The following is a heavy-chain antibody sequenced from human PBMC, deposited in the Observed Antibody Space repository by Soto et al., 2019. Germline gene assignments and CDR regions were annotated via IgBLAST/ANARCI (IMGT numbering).Heavy chain of an antibody. J-gene: IGHJ6*02. CDR2: TYYRSKWYN. CDR3: ARDGIVTIFGVVITSDYYYGMDV. V-gene: IGHV6-1*01. CDR1: GDSVSSNSAA. Sequence: SQTLSLTCAISGDSVSSNSAAWNWIRQSPSRGLEWLGRTYYRSKWYNDYAVSVKSRITINPDTSKNQFSLQLNSVTPEDTAVYYCARDGIVTIFGVVITSDYYYGMDVWGQGTTVTVSS. D-gene: IGHD3-3*01.